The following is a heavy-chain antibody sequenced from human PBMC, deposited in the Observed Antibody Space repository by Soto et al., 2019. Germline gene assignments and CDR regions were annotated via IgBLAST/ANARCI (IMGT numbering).Heavy chain of an antibody. CDR2: ISYDGSNK. V-gene: IGHV3-30-3*01. D-gene: IGHD3-10*01. Sequence: GGSLRLSCAASGFTFSSYAMHWVRQAPGKGLEWVAVISYDGSNKYYADSVKGRFTISRDNSKNTLYLQMNSLRAEDTAVYYCARGQYYYGSGSYYDNYYYGMDVWGQGTTVTVSS. CDR1: GFTFSSYA. J-gene: IGHJ6*02. CDR3: ARGQYYYGSGSYYDNYYYGMDV.